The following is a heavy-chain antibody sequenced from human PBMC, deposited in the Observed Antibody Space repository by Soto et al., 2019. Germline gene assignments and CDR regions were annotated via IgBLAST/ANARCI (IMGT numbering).Heavy chain of an antibody. CDR3: ATPPAAAGTLAWYFDL. Sequence: EVQLLESGGGLVQPGGSLRLSCAASGFTFSSYAMSWVRQAPGKGLEWVSAMSGSGGSTYYADSVKGRFTISRDNSRNRLYLQMNSLRAEDTAVYYCATPPAAAGTLAWYFDLWGRGTLVTVSS. J-gene: IGHJ2*01. CDR1: GFTFSSYA. V-gene: IGHV3-23*01. D-gene: IGHD6-13*01. CDR2: MSGSGGST.